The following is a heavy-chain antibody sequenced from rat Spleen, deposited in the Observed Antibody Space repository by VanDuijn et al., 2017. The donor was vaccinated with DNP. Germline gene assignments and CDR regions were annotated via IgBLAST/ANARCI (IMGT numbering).Heavy chain of an antibody. J-gene: IGHJ2*01. CDR1: GFTFSDYN. CDR3: ARPDY. V-gene: IGHV5-7*01. Sequence: EEQLVESGGGLVQPGRSLKLSCAASGFTFSDYNMAWVRQAPKKGLEWVATISYDGSSASYRDSVKGRFTVSRDNARSTLYLQMDSLRSEDTATYYCARPDYWGQGVMVTVSS. CDR2: ISYDGSSA.